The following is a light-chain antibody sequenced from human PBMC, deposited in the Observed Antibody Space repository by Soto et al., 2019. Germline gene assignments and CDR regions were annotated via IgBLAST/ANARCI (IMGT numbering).Light chain of an antibody. J-gene: IGKJ1*01. V-gene: IGKV1-27*01. CDR1: HGISNY. CDR3: QKYNSAPPT. Sequence: DIQMTQSPSSLSASVGDRVTITCRASHGISNYLAWYQQKPGKVPKLLIHTASTLRSGVPSRFSGSGSGTDFTLTIGSLQPEDVATYYCQKYNSAPPTFGQGTKVDI. CDR2: TAS.